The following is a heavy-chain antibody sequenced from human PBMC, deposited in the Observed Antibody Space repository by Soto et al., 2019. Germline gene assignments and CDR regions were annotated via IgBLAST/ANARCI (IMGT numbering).Heavy chain of an antibody. V-gene: IGHV3-7*05. CDR3: GRGFGGTH. CDR1: GFTFNNYY. CDR2: INQDGSAK. D-gene: IGHD2-15*01. J-gene: IGHJ4*02. Sequence: EVQLVESGGGLVQPGGSLRLSCAASGFTFNNYYMVWVRQAPGRGLEWVANINQDGSAKYYVDSVKGRCTISRDNAKSSLYLQINSLRAEDTATYYCGRGFGGTHWGQGSLVTVSS.